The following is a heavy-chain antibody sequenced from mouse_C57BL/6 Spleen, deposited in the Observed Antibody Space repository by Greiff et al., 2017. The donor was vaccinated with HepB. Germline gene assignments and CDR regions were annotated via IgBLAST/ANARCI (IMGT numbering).Heavy chain of an antibody. Sequence: VQLQQSGPVLVKPGASVKMSCKASGYTFTDYYMNWVKQSHGKSLEWIGVINPYNGGTSYNQKFKGKATLTVDKSSSTAYMELNSLTSEDSAVYYCASYYYGSSYGYFDVWGTGTTVTVSS. CDR1: GYTFTDYY. V-gene: IGHV1-19*01. J-gene: IGHJ1*03. D-gene: IGHD1-1*01. CDR3: ASYYYGSSYGYFDV. CDR2: INPYNGGT.